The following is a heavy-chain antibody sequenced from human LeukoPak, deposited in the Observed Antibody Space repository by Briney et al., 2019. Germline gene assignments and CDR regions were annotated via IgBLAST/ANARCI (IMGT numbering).Heavy chain of an antibody. Sequence: SETLSLTCAVYGGSFSGYYWSWIRQPPGKGLEWIGEINHSGSTNYNPSPKSRVTISVDTSKNQFSLKLSSVAAADTAVYYCARTGYLPRYYYGSASDYYGMDVWGQGTTVTVSS. CDR3: ARTGYLPRYYYGSASDYYGMDV. CDR1: GGSFSGYY. J-gene: IGHJ6*02. V-gene: IGHV4-34*01. CDR2: INHSGST. D-gene: IGHD3-10*01.